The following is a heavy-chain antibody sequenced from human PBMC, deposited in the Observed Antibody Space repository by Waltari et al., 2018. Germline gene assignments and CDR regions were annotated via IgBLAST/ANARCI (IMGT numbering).Heavy chain of an antibody. CDR2: INTNTGNP. CDR1: GYTFNSYA. CDR3: ARVQNSGSYYLFDD. D-gene: IGHD1-26*01. V-gene: IGHV7-4-1*02. J-gene: IGHJ4*02. Sequence: QVQLVQSGSELKKPGASVKVSCKASGYTFNSYAMHWVRQAPGQGLEWMGWINTNTGNPTYAQGFTGRFVFSFDTSVSTAYLQIISLKAEDTAVDYCARVQNSGSYYLFDDWGQGTLVTVSS.